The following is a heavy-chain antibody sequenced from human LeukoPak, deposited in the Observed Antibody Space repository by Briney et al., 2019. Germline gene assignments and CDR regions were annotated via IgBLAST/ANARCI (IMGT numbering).Heavy chain of an antibody. V-gene: IGHV3-21*01. CDR3: TRAGLLWFGESKSDY. Sequence: PGGSLRLSCAASGFTFSNYGMNWVRQAPGRGLEWVSSITSRSSYIYYADSMKGRFTISRDNAKNSLYLQMNSLRAEDTAVYYCTRAGLLWFGESKSDYWGQGTLVTVSS. J-gene: IGHJ4*02. CDR1: GFTFSNYG. D-gene: IGHD3-10*01. CDR2: ITSRSSYI.